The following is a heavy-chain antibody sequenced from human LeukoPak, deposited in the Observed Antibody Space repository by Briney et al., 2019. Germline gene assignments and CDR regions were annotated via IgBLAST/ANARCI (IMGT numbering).Heavy chain of an antibody. CDR2: ISSSSSYI. CDR3: ARDFAAAIDY. D-gene: IGHD2-2*01. V-gene: IGHV3-21*01. Sequence: GGSLRLSCAASGFTFSSHSMNWVRQAPGKGLEWVSSISSSSSYIYYADSVKGRFTISRDNAKNSLYLQMNSLRAEDTAVYYCARDFAAAIDYWGQGTLVTVSS. J-gene: IGHJ4*02. CDR1: GFTFSSHS.